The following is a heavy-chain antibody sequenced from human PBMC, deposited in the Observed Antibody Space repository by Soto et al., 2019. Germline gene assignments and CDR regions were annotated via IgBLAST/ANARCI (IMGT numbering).Heavy chain of an antibody. V-gene: IGHV4-31*03. J-gene: IGHJ5*02. CDR3: AREGLRSSSFVRHNWFDP. D-gene: IGHD6-6*01. CDR2: IYYSGST. Sequence: SETLSLTCTVSGGSISSGGYYWSWIRQHPGKGLEWIGYIYYSGSTYYNPSLKSRVTISVDTSKNQFSLKLSSVTAADTAVYYCAREGLRSSSFVRHNWFDPWGQGTLVTVSS. CDR1: GGSISSGGYY.